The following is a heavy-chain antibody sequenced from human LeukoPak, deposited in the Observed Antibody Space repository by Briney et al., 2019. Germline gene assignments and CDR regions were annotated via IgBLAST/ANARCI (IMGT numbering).Heavy chain of an antibody. CDR2: INPSGGST. V-gene: IGHV1-46*03. J-gene: IGHJ4*02. CDR1: GGTFTSYY. D-gene: IGHD5-18*01. Sequence: ASVKVSCKASGGTFTSYYMHWVRQAPGQGLEWMGIINPSGGSTSYAQKFQGRVAMTRDTSTSTVYMELSSLRSEDTAVYYCARNTLDTAMGAAVDYWGQGTLVTVSS. CDR3: ARNTLDTAMGAAVDY.